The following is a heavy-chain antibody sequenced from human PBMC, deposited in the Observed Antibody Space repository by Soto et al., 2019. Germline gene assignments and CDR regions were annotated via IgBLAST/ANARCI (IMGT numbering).Heavy chain of an antibody. V-gene: IGHV4-39*07. D-gene: IGHD3-3*01. CDR2: IYYSGST. CDR3: ARDRAYDFWSGYYTPYYGMDV. Sequence: SETLSLTCTVSGGSISSSSYYWGWIRQPPGKGLEWIGSIYYSGSTNYNPSLKSRVTISVDTSKNQFSLKLSSVTAADTAVYYCARDRAYDFWSGYYTPYYGMDVWGQGTTVTVSS. J-gene: IGHJ6*02. CDR1: GGSISSSSYY.